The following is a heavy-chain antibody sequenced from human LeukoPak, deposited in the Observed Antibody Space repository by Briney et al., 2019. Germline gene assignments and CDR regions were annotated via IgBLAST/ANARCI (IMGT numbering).Heavy chain of an antibody. Sequence: GGSLRLSCAASGFTFSSYGMHCVRQAPGKGLEWVAVISYDGSNKYYADSVKGRFTISRDNSKNTLYLQMNSLRAEDTAVYYCARDVVRWAAAANFDYWGQGTLVTVSS. CDR2: ISYDGSNK. J-gene: IGHJ4*02. D-gene: IGHD6-13*01. CDR1: GFTFSSYG. CDR3: ARDVVRWAAAANFDY. V-gene: IGHV3-30*03.